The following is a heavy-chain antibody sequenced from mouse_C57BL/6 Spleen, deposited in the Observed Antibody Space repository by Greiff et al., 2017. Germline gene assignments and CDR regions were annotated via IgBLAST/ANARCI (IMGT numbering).Heavy chain of an antibody. CDR1: GFTFSSYA. Sequence: EVKLMESGGGLVKPGGSLKLSCAASGFTFSSYAMSWVRQTPEKRLEWVATINDGGSYTYYPDNVKGRITISRDNDKNNLYLQMSHLKSEDTAMYYCARDEDGYYRYFDVWGTGTTVTVSS. CDR3: ARDEDGYYRYFDV. V-gene: IGHV5-4*01. CDR2: INDGGSYT. J-gene: IGHJ1*03. D-gene: IGHD2-3*01.